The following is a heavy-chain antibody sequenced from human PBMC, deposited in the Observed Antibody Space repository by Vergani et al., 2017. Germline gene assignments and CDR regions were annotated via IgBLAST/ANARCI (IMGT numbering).Heavy chain of an antibody. J-gene: IGHJ5*02. D-gene: IGHD6-13*01. CDR3: ARSSLGRSSWGSGNWFDP. V-gene: IGHV4-39*01. CDR2: IYYSGST. CDR1: GGSISSSSYY. Sequence: QLQLQESGPGLVKPSETLSLTCTVSGGSISSSSYYWGWIRQPPGKGLEWIGSIYYSGSTYYNPSLKSRVTISVDTSKNQVSLKLSSVTAADTAVYYCARSSLGRSSWGSGNWFDPWGQGTLVTVSS.